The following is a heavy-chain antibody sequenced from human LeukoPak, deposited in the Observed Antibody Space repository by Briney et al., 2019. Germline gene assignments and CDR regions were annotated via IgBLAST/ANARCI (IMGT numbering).Heavy chain of an antibody. J-gene: IGHJ3*02. V-gene: IGHV3-74*01. CDR2: INSDGSST. CDR3: ARDAVKWEPDAFDI. Sequence: GGSLRLSCAASGFTFSSYWMHWVRQAPGKGLVWVSRINSDGSSTSYADSVKGRFTTSRDNAKNTLYLQMNSLRAEDTAVYYCARDAVKWEPDAFDIWGQGTMVTVSS. D-gene: IGHD1-26*01. CDR1: GFTFSSYW.